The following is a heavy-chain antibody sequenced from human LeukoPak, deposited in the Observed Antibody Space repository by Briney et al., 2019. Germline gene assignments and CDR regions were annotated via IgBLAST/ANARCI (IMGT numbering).Heavy chain of an antibody. V-gene: IGHV3-23*01. D-gene: IGHD4-23*01. J-gene: IGHJ4*02. CDR3: AKWSSNYGGNSGSDY. CDR2: ISGSGGST. Sequence: GGSLRLSCAASGFTFSSYAMSWVRQAPGKGLEWVSAISGSGGSTYYADSVKGRFTISRDNSKNTLYLQMNSLRAEDTAVYYCAKWSSNYGGNSGSDYWGQGTLVTVSS. CDR1: GFTFSSYA.